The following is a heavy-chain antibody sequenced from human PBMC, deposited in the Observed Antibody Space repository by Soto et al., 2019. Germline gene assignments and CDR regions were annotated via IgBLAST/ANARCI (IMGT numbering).Heavy chain of an antibody. CDR3: ASGDIVLVPASRNYYGMDV. Sequence: QVQLVQSGAEVKKPGSSVKVSCKASGGTFSSYAISWVRQAPGQGLEWMGGIIPIFGTAKYSQKFQGRVTLTADESTSTAYMELSSLRSEDTAVYYCASGDIVLVPASRNYYGMDVWGQGTTVTVSS. J-gene: IGHJ6*02. CDR2: IIPIFGTA. V-gene: IGHV1-69*12. CDR1: GGTFSSYA. D-gene: IGHD2-2*01.